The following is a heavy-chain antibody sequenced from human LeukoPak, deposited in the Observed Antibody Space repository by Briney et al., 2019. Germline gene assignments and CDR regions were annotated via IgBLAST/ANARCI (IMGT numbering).Heavy chain of an antibody. CDR1: GYSFSSYW. D-gene: IGHD3-10*01. V-gene: IGHV5-51*01. J-gene: IGHJ3*02. CDR2: IYPGDSDA. Sequence: GEALKISCRGSGYSFSSYWIGWGRQMPGKGLEGMGVIYPGDSDARYSPSLQGQVTISVDKSMSTAFLPWSSLKASDTAMYYCARIYGSESYWRAFDIWGQGTMVTVSS. CDR3: ARIYGSESYWRAFDI.